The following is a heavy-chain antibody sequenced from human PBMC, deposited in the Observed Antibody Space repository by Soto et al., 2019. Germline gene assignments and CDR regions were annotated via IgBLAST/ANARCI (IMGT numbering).Heavy chain of an antibody. CDR1: GFEASGNY. CDR3: VRENYYYGMDV. CDR2: INSGGST. J-gene: IGHJ6*02. Sequence: EVQLVESGGTLVQPGGSLRLSCAASGFEASGNYMTWVRQAPGKGLEWVSAINSGGSTFYADSVKGRFSISRDNSKNTLFLQMNSLRVEDTAMYYCVRENYYYGMDVWGQGTAVTVSS. V-gene: IGHV3-66*01.